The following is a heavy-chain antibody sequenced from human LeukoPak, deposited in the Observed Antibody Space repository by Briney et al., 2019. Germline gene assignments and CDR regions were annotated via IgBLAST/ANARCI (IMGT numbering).Heavy chain of an antibody. CDR3: AREWGLNGIDS. J-gene: IGHJ4*02. CDR1: GGSISSGSYY. D-gene: IGHD3-16*01. CDR2: IYCSGST. V-gene: IGHV4-61*01. Sequence: SETLSLTCTVSGGSISSGSYYWSWIRQTPGKGLEWIGYIYCSGSTNYNPSLKSRVTMSVDTSKNQFSLKVSSVTAADTAVYYCAREWGLNGIDSWGQGTLVTVSS.